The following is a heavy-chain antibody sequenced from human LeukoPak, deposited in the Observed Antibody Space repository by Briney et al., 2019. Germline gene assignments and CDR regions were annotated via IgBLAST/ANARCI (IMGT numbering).Heavy chain of an antibody. D-gene: IGHD2-2*02. CDR2: INPNSGGT. V-gene: IGHV1-2*02. CDR3: AREGGSPDCSSTSCYIYNWFDP. J-gene: IGHJ5*02. CDR1: GYTFTGYY. Sequence: RASVKVSCKASGYTFTGYYMHWVRQAPGQGLEWMGWINPNSGGTNYAQKFQGRVTMTRDTSISTAYMELSRLRSDDTAVYYCAREGGSPDCSSTSCYIYNWFDPWGQGTLVTVSS.